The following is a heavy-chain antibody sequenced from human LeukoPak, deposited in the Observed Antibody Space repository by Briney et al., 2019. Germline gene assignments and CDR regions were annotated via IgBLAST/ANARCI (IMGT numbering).Heavy chain of an antibody. CDR2: INSDGSST. V-gene: IGHV3-74*01. J-gene: IGHJ3*02. CDR1: GFTFSSYW. CDR3: GRRGAVAGAFDI. Sequence: PGGSLRLSCAASGFTFSSYWMNWVRQAPGKGLVWVSRINSDGSSTSYADSVKGRFTISRDNAKNTLYLQMNSLRAEDTAVYYCGRRGAVAGAFDIWGQGTMVTVSS. D-gene: IGHD6-19*01.